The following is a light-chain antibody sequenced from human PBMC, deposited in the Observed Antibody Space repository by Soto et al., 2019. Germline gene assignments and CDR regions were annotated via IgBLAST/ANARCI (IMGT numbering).Light chain of an antibody. CDR3: QSYDSSLSGYV. CDR2: ANN. J-gene: IGLJ1*01. Sequence: QSALTQPPSVSGAPGQRVTISCTGSRSNIGAGYDVHWYQQLXXTAPKLLIYANNIRPSGVPGRFSGSKSGTSASLAITGLQAEDEADYYCQSYDSSLSGYVFGTGTKATVL. V-gene: IGLV1-40*01. CDR1: RSNIGAGYD.